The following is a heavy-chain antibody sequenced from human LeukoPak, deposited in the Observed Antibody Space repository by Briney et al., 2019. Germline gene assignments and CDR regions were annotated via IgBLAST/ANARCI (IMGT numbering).Heavy chain of an antibody. D-gene: IGHD5-24*01. Sequence: GASVKVSCKASGYTFTVYSIHWMRQAPGQGLEWVGRIDPNNGVTDYAQKFQGRVTMTTDTSISTAYMDLSWLTSGDTAACFCAVSIQAPPILTFDYWGQGTPVTVSS. CDR1: GYTFTVYS. J-gene: IGHJ4*02. CDR3: AVSIQAPPILTFDY. CDR2: IDPNNGVT. V-gene: IGHV1-2*02.